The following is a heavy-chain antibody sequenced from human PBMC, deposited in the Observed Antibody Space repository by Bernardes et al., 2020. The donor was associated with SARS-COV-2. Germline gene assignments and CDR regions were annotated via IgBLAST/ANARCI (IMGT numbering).Heavy chain of an antibody. V-gene: IGHV3-48*01. D-gene: IGHD6-6*01. Sequence: GGSLRLSCAASGFTFSSYSMNWVRQAPGKGLEWVSYISSSSSTIYYADSVKGRFTISRDNAKNSLYLQMNSLRAEDTAVYYCARGPWEYRYSSSYYYGMDVWGQGTTVTVSS. CDR3: ARGPWEYRYSSSYYYGMDV. CDR1: GFTFSSYS. CDR2: ISSSSSTI. J-gene: IGHJ6*02.